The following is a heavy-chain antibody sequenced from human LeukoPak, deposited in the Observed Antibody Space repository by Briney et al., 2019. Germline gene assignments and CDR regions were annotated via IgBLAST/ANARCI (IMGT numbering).Heavy chain of an antibody. CDR2: ITSYRRDT. V-gene: IGHV3-23*01. Sequence: SGGSLRLSCEASGFTFSNYARNWVRQTPGKGLEWVSCITSYRRDTYYADSVKGRFTISRDNSKNTLYLQMNSLRAEDTAVYYCAKDSYYDYVWGSYRYTNQFDYWGQGTLVTVSS. CDR3: AKDSYYDYVWGSYRYTNQFDY. J-gene: IGHJ4*02. CDR1: GFTFSNYA. D-gene: IGHD3-16*02.